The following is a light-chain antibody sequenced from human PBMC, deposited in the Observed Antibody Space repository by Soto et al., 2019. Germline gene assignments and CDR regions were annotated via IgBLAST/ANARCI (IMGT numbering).Light chain of an antibody. J-gene: IGKJ1*01. CDR3: QQDINYTWT. CDR2: DAC. CDR1: QSISTL. V-gene: IGKV1-5*01. Sequence: DIQLTHSPSTLSVSVGERVTITCRASQSISTLLAWYQQKPGKAPKLLIYDACSLESGVPSRFGGGGSGTEFTLTISSLQPDDFAIYYCQQDINYTWTFGQGTKV.